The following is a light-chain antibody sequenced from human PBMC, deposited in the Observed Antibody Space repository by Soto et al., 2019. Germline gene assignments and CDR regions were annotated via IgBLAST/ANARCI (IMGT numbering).Light chain of an antibody. CDR1: SSDVGGYNY. Sequence: QSALTQPASVSGSPGQSITISCTGTSSDVGGYNYVSWYQQHPGKAPKLMIYEVSNRPSGVSNRFSGSKSGNTASLTISGLQAEDEADNYCSSYTSSRTGYVFGTGTKVTVL. CDR3: SSYTSSRTGYV. J-gene: IGLJ1*01. CDR2: EVS. V-gene: IGLV2-14*01.